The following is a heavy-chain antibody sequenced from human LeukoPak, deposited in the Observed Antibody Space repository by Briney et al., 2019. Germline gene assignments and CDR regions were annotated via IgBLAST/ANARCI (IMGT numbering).Heavy chain of an antibody. J-gene: IGHJ4*02. CDR2: INHSGST. V-gene: IGHV4-34*01. CDR1: GGSFSDYY. D-gene: IGHD5-24*01. CDR3: ARASWLQPYYFDY. Sequence: PSETLSLTSAVYGGSFSDYYWSWIRQPPRKGLEWIGEINHSGSTNYNPSLKSRVTISVDTSKNQFSLKLSSVTAADTAVYYCARASWLQPYYFDYWGQGTLVTVSS.